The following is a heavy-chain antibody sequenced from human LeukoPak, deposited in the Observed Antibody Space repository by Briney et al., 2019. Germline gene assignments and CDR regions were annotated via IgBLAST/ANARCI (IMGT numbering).Heavy chain of an antibody. D-gene: IGHD4-17*01. CDR2: ISTSGINI. V-gene: IGHV3-48*03. Sequence: GGSLRLSCAGSGFTFSSYEMNWVRQAPGKGPEWISYISTSGINIHYADSVKGRFTISRDNAKNSLYLQMNSLREEDTAVHYCARGTTINNFDYWGQGTPVTVSS. CDR3: ARGTTINNFDY. CDR1: GFTFSSYE. J-gene: IGHJ4*02.